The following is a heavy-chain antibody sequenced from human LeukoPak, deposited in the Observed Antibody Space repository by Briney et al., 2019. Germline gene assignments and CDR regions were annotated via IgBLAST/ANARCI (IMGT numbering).Heavy chain of an antibody. Sequence: GGSLRLSCAASGFTFSSYWMSWVRQAPGKRLEWVANIKQDGSEKYYVDSVKGRFTISRDNAKNSLYLQMNSLRAEDTAVYYCAIDGDIVVVVAAIDYWGQGTLVTVSS. CDR1: GFTFSSYW. V-gene: IGHV3-7*03. J-gene: IGHJ4*02. D-gene: IGHD2-15*01. CDR2: IKQDGSEK. CDR3: AIDGDIVVVVAAIDY.